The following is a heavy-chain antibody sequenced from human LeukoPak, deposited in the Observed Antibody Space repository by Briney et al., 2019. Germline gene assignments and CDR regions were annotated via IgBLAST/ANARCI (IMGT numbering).Heavy chain of an antibody. CDR1: GGSFSGYY. J-gene: IGHJ5*02. D-gene: IGHD3-9*01. Sequence: SETLSLTCAVYGGSFSGYYWSWIRQPPGKGLEWIGEINHSGSTNYNPSLKSRVTISVDTSKNQFSLKLSSVTAADTAVYYCARGEKLRYFDWLSTTNWFDPWGQGTLVTVSS. CDR3: ARGEKLRYFDWLSTTNWFDP. CDR2: INHSGST. V-gene: IGHV4-34*01.